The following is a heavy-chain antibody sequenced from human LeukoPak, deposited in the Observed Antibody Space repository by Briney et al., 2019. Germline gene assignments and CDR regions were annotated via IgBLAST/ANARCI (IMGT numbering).Heavy chain of an antibody. J-gene: IGHJ4*02. V-gene: IGHV3-9*01. CDR2: ISWNSGSI. Sequence: GGSLRLSCAASGFTFDDYAMHWVRQAPGKGLEWVSGISWNSGSIGYADSVKGRFTISRDNAKNSLYLQMNSLRAEDTAVYYCAGGRGDYWGQGTLVTVSS. D-gene: IGHD1-26*01. CDR3: AGGRGDY. CDR1: GFTFDDYA.